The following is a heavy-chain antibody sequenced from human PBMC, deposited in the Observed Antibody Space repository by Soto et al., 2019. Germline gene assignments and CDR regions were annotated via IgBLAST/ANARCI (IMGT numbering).Heavy chain of an antibody. CDR3: ARDGPDCSSTSCYIRYYYYGMDV. CDR1: GYTFTSYG. CDR2: ISAYNGNT. D-gene: IGHD2-2*02. V-gene: IGHV1-18*01. J-gene: IGHJ6*02. Sequence: ASVKVSCKASGYTFTSYGISWVRQAPGQGLEWMGWISAYNGNTNYAQKLQDRVTMTTDTSTSTAYMELRSLRSDDTAVYYCARDGPDCSSTSCYIRYYYYGMDVWGQGTTVTVSS.